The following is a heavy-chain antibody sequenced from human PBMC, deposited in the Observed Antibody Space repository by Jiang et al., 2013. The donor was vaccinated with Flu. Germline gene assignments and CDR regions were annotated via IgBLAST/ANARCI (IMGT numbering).Heavy chain of an antibody. V-gene: IGHV4-39*01. Sequence: PGLVKPSQTLSLTCTVSGGSISSGGYYWGWIRQPPGKGLEWIGSIYYSGSTYYNPSLKSRVTISVDTSKNQFSLKLSSVTAADTAVYYCARQAGLRYFDWLLEDWGQGTLVTVSS. J-gene: IGHJ4*02. CDR1: GGSISSGGYY. D-gene: IGHD3-9*01. CDR2: IYYSGST. CDR3: ARQAGLRYFDWLLED.